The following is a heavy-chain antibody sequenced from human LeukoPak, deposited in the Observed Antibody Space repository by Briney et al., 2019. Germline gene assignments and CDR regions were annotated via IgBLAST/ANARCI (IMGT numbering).Heavy chain of an antibody. CDR1: GGSFSGYY. CDR3: ARLEVRGRGGAFDI. J-gene: IGHJ3*02. Sequence: SETLSLTCAVYGGSFSGYYCSWIRQPPGKGLEWIGEINHSGSTNYNPSLKSRVTISVDTSKNQFSLKLSSVTAADTAVYYCARLEVRGRGGAFDIWGQGTMVTVSS. V-gene: IGHV4-34*01. D-gene: IGHD1-26*01. CDR2: INHSGST.